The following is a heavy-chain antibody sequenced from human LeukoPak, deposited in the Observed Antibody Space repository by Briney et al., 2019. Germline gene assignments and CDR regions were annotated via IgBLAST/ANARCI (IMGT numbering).Heavy chain of an antibody. D-gene: IGHD2-21*01. CDR3: AKDWIQFNRVFDCFDS. Sequence: PRGSLRLSCATSGFTFDTNAMSWVRQAPGKGLEWVSTIGNTETFYADSVTGRFTISRDNSKNTVYLHMNSLRVEDTAVYYCAKDWIQFNRVFDCFDSWGQGTLVTVSS. CDR2: IGNTET. V-gene: IGHV3-23*01. J-gene: IGHJ4*02. CDR1: GFTFDTNA.